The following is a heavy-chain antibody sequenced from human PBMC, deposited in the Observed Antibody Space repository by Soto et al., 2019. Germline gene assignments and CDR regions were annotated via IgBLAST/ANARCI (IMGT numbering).Heavy chain of an antibody. V-gene: IGHV1-18*01. CDR1: GYTFTSYG. Sequence: ASVEVSCKASGYTFTSYGISWVRQAPGQGLEWMGWISAYNGNTNYAQKLQGRVTMTTDTSTSTAYMELRSLRSDDTAVYYCARDLKGHGLNWFDPWGQGTLVTVSS. D-gene: IGHD3-16*01. J-gene: IGHJ5*02. CDR2: ISAYNGNT. CDR3: ARDLKGHGLNWFDP.